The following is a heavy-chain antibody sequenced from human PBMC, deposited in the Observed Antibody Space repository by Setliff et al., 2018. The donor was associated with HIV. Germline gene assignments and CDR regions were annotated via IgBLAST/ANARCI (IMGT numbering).Heavy chain of an antibody. D-gene: IGHD5-12*01. J-gene: IGHJ5*02. CDR1: GGTFSSYA. V-gene: IGHV1-69*13. CDR3: ARDQATGYEKVWFSWIDP. Sequence: SVKVSCKASGGTFSSYAISWVRQAPGQGLEWMGGSDPEDGNKMYAQKFQGRVTITADGSTSTAYMELSSLRFEDTATYYCARDQATGYEKVWFSWIDPWGQGTLVTVSS. CDR2: SDPEDGNK.